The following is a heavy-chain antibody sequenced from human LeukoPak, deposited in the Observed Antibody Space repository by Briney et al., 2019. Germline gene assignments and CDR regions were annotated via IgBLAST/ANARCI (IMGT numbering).Heavy chain of an antibody. CDR3: ARGERYSSSWSGPIYYFDY. CDR2: TNPNSGNT. V-gene: IGHV1-8*01. D-gene: IGHD6-13*01. J-gene: IGHJ4*02. Sequence: ASVKVSCKASGYTFTSYDINWVRQATGQGLEWMGWTNPNSGNTGYAQKFQGRVTMTRNTSISTAYMELSSLRSEDTAVYYFARGERYSSSWSGPIYYFDYWGQGTLVTASS. CDR1: GYTFTSYD.